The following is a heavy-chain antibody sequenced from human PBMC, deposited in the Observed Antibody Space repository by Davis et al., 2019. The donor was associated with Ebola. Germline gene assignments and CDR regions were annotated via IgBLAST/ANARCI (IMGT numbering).Heavy chain of an antibody. Sequence: GGSLRLSCQGSGYSFTSYWIGWVRQLPGTGLEWMGIIYPGDSHTTYSPSFPGQVTISADKSLSTAYLQWSSLKASDTAMYYCARHYYDFWSGYYTWFDPWGQGTLVTVSS. V-gene: IGHV5-51*01. CDR2: IYPGDSHT. CDR1: GYSFTSYW. D-gene: IGHD3-3*01. J-gene: IGHJ5*02. CDR3: ARHYYDFWSGYYTWFDP.